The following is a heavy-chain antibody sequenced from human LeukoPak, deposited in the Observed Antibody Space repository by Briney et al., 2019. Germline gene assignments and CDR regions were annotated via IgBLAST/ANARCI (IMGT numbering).Heavy chain of an antibody. D-gene: IGHD1-1*01. J-gene: IGHJ5*02. CDR2: IYYSGST. CDR1: GGSISSYY. Sequence: SETLSLTCTVSGGSISSYYWSWIRQPPGKGLEWIGYIYYSGSTNYNPSLKSRVTISVDTSKNQFSLKLSSVTAADTAVYYCVAVQKNWFDPWGQGTLVTVSS. V-gene: IGHV4-59*01. CDR3: VAVQKNWFDP.